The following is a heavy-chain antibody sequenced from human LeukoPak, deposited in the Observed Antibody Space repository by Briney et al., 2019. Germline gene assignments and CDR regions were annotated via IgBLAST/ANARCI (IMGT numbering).Heavy chain of an antibody. Sequence: PSETLSLTCAVYGGSFSGYYWSWIRQPPGKGLEWIGEINHSGSTNYNPSLKSRVTISVDTSKNQFSLKLSSVTAADTAVYYCASGGYCSSTSCYNWFDPWGRGTLVTVSS. V-gene: IGHV4-34*01. CDR2: INHSGST. J-gene: IGHJ5*02. CDR1: GGSFSGYY. D-gene: IGHD2-2*01. CDR3: ASGGYCSSTSCYNWFDP.